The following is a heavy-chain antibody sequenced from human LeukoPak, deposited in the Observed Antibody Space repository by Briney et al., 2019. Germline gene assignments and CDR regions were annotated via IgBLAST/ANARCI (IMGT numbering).Heavy chain of an antibody. CDR2: IYYSGST. V-gene: IGHV4-59*01. CDR3: ATSQGYYYDSSGSDAFDI. CDR1: GGSISSYY. J-gene: IGHJ3*02. D-gene: IGHD3-22*01. Sequence: SETLSLTCTVSGGSISSYYWSWIRQPPGKGLEWIGYIYYSGSTSYNPSLKSRVTISVDTSKNQFSLKLSSVTAADTAVYYCATSQGYYYDSSGSDAFDIWGQGTMVTVSS.